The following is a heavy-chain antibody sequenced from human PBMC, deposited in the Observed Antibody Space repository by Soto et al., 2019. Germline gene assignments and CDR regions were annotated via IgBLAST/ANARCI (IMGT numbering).Heavy chain of an antibody. Sequence: GESLKISCNASGYIFITNWIGWVRQMPGKGLEWMGIIYPDDSDTRYSPSFRDQVTISVDKSINTAYLQWTSLRASDTAMYYCATSPYYDAWDGLDVWGQGTAVTVSS. CDR2: IYPDDSDT. J-gene: IGHJ6*02. CDR1: GYIFITNW. D-gene: IGHD3-3*01. CDR3: ATSPYYDAWDGLDV. V-gene: IGHV5-51*01.